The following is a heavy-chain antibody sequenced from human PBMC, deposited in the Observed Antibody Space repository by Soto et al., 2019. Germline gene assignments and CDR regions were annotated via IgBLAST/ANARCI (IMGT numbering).Heavy chain of an antibody. CDR1: GYTFANYA. V-gene: IGHV1-3*04. CDR3: ARRASNSGAFDS. D-gene: IGHD6-6*01. J-gene: IGHJ4*02. Sequence: ASVKVSCKTSGYTFANYAIHWVRQAPGERLEWMGWINTGNGFPEYSQKFQDKVTFTRDSSASTAYMELSSLKYEDTAVCFCARRASNSGAFDSWGQGTLVTVSS. CDR2: INTGNGFP.